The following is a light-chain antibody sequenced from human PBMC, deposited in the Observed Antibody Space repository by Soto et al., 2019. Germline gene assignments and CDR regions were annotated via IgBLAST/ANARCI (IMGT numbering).Light chain of an antibody. V-gene: IGKV1-39*01. CDR3: QNGYSTPPT. J-gene: IGKJ4*01. CDR1: QSISTY. Sequence: DIQMTQSPSSLSASVGDRATITCRASQSISTYLHWYQQKPGKAPNLLIYAASTLQSGVPSRFSGSGSGTDFTITISSLQPEDFVTYFCQNGYSTPPTFGGGTKVDI. CDR2: AAS.